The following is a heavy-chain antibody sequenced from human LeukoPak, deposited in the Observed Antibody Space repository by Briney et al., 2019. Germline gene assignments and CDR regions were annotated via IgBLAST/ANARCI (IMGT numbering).Heavy chain of an antibody. Sequence: PSETLSLTCSVSGGSIRSSSYYWGWIRQPAGKGLEWIGRIYTSGSTNYNPSLKSRVTMSVDKSKNQFSLKLSSVTAADTAVYYCATGYGDFRVEGRYFCSWGQGTLVTVSS. CDR3: ATGYGDFRVEGRYFCS. V-gene: IGHV4-61*02. D-gene: IGHD4-17*01. CDR1: GGSIRSSSYY. J-gene: IGHJ4*02. CDR2: IYTSGST.